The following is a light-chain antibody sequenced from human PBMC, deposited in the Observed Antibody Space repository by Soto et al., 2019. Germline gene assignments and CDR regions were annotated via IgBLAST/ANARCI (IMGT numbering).Light chain of an antibody. CDR2: EVA. CDR1: SSDVGGYNY. V-gene: IGLV2-14*01. CDR3: SSYTRSSTWV. Sequence: QSALTQPASVSGSPGQSITISCTGTSSDVGGYNYVSWYQHPPGKAPKLMIYEVADRPSGVSNRFSGSKSGNTASLTISGLQAEDEADYYCSSYTRSSTWVFGGGTKLTVL. J-gene: IGLJ3*02.